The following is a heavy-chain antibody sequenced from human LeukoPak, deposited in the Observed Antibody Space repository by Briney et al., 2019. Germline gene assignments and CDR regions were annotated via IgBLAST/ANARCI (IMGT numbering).Heavy chain of an antibody. CDR2: ISSSGSTI. D-gene: IGHD3-10*01. V-gene: IGHV3-11*04. J-gene: IGHJ5*02. Sequence: GGSLRLSCAASGSTFSDYYMSWIRQAPGKGLEWVSYISSSGSTIYYADSVKGRFTISRDNAKNSLYLQMNSLRAEDTALYYCARHMEMRGSGSLSGWKNWFDPWGQGTLVTVSS. CDR1: GSTFSDYY. CDR3: ARHMEMRGSGSLSGWKNWFDP.